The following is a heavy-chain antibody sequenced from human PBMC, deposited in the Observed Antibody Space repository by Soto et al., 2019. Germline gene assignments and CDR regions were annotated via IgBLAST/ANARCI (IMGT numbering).Heavy chain of an antibody. V-gene: IGHV1-24*01. CDR3: ATTYYDFWSGPLPGDAFDI. D-gene: IGHD3-3*01. J-gene: IGHJ3*02. Sequence: ASVKVSCKVSGYTLTELSMHWVRQAPGKGLEWMGGFDPEDGETIYAQKFQGGVTMTEDTSTDTAYMELSSLRSEDTAVYYCATTYYDFWSGPLPGDAFDIWGQGTMVTVSS. CDR2: FDPEDGET. CDR1: GYTLTELS.